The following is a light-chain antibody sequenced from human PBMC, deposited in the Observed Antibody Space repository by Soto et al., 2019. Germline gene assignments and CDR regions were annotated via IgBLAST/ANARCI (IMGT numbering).Light chain of an antibody. CDR3: QQYGNSPAT. CDR1: QSVRSTY. CDR2: SAS. J-gene: IGKJ1*01. Sequence: EIVLTQSPGTLSLSPGERATLSCRASQSVRSTYLAWYQQIPGLAPRLLIYSASSMATGIPDRFSGSGSGTDFTLTISRLENEDITMYYCQQYGNSPATFSQGTKVEIK. V-gene: IGKV3-20*01.